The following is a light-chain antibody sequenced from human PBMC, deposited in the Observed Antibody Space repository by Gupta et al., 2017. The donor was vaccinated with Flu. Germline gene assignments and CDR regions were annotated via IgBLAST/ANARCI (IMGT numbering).Light chain of an antibody. J-gene: IGLJ2*01. Sequence: GQTTRITGSGDKFPKNYAYWYQQKAGQAPKLVIYEDIKRPSGIPKRFSGSTSGTVATLTISGAQVEDEAVYHCVAGDTGGNDRVFGGGTKLAVL. CDR1: KFPKNY. CDR3: VAGDTGGNDRV. V-gene: IGLV3-10*01. CDR2: EDI.